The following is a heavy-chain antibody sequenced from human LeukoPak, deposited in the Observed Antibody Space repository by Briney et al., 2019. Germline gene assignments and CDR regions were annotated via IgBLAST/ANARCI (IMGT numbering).Heavy chain of an antibody. CDR3: ARDGGYCSSTSCPRHLDY. CDR2: INPNSGGT. V-gene: IGHV1-2*02. Sequence: ASVKVSCKASGYTFTGYYMHWVRQAPGQGLEWMGWINPNSGGTNYAQKFQGRVTMTRDTSISTAYMELSRLRSDDTAVYYCARDGGYCSSTSCPRHLDYWGQGTLVTVSS. CDR1: GYTFTGYY. J-gene: IGHJ4*02. D-gene: IGHD2-2*01.